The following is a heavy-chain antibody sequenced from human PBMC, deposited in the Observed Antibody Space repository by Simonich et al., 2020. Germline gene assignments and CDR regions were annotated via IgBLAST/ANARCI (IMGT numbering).Heavy chain of an antibody. D-gene: IGHD3-9*01. Sequence: EVQLVESGGGLVQPGGSLRLSCAASGFTFSSYEMNWVRQAPGKGLEWVSYIGSSGSTIYYADSVKGRFTISRDNAKNSLYLQMNSLRAEDTAVYYCASDGAYDTVVTGAYWGQGTLVTVSS. J-gene: IGHJ4*02. CDR1: GFTFSSYE. CDR3: ASDGAYDTVVTGAY. CDR2: IGSSGSTI. V-gene: IGHV3-48*03.